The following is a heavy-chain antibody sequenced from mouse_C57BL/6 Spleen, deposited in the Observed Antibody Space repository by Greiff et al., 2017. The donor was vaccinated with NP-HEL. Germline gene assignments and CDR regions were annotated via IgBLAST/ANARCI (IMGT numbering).Heavy chain of an antibody. CDR1: GYSITSGYY. V-gene: IGHV3-6*01. CDR2: ISYDGSN. D-gene: IGHD2-5*01. J-gene: IGHJ3*01. CDR3: ARGSNYGLWFAY. Sequence: EVQLVESGPGLVKPSQSLSLSCSVTGYSITSGYYWNWIRQFPGNKLEWMGYISYDGSNNYNPSLKKRISITRDTSKNQFFLKLNSVTTEDTATYYCARGSNYGLWFAYWGQGTLVTVSA.